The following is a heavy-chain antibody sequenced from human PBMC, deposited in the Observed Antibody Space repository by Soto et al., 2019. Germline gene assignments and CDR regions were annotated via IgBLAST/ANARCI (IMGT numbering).Heavy chain of an antibody. CDR3: AKDPAPTHYYGSGTCDY. D-gene: IGHD3-10*01. CDR1: GFTFSSYG. J-gene: IGHJ4*02. V-gene: IGHV3-30*18. Sequence: GGSLRLSCAASGFTFSSYGMHWVRQAPGKGLEWVAVISYDGSNKYYADSVKGRFTISRDNSKNTLYLQMNSLRAEDTAVYYCAKDPAPTHYYGSGTCDYWGQGTLVTVSS. CDR2: ISYDGSNK.